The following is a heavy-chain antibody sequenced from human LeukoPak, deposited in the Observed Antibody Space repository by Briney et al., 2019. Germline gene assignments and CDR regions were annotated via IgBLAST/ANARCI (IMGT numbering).Heavy chain of an antibody. J-gene: IGHJ6*02. D-gene: IGHD3-10*01. Sequence: SETLSLTCTVSGGSIGIDDYYWTWIRQPPGKGLEWIGYIYHRGTTYYNPSLESRVTISVDRSKNQFSLKLSSVTAEDTAVYYCAKRAPMVRGRTDYQYGMDVWGQGTTVTVSS. CDR2: IYHRGTT. CDR3: AKRAPMVRGRTDYQYGMDV. V-gene: IGHV4-30-2*01. CDR1: GGSIGIDDYY.